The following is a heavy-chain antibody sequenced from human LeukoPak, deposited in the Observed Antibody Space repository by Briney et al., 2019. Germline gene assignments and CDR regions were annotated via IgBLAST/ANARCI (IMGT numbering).Heavy chain of an antibody. CDR2: ISSNGGST. Sequence: AGGSLRLSCAASGFTFSSYAMHWVRQAPGKGLEYVSAISSNGGSTYCANSVKGRFTISRDNSKNTLYLQMGSLRAEDMAVYYCARDRHGGGAAAGTPYYYYMDVWGKGTTVTVSS. D-gene: IGHD6-13*01. J-gene: IGHJ6*03. V-gene: IGHV3-64*01. CDR3: ARDRHGGGAAAGTPYYYYMDV. CDR1: GFTFSSYA.